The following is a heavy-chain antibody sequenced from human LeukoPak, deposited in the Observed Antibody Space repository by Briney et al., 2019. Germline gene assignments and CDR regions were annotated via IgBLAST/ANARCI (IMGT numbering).Heavy chain of an antibody. D-gene: IGHD2-15*01. CDR2: IRSKANSYVT. V-gene: IGHV3-73*01. CDR1: GLSFSGSA. J-gene: IGHJ6*02. Sequence: GGSLKLSCAASGLSFSGSAMPWVRQASGRGLEWLGRIRSKANSYVTAYAASVNGRFIISRDDSRNTAYLQMNSLQTEDTAVYYCTRHSDKYCSGAGCYVYNFYGMDVWGQGTTVTVSS. CDR3: TRHSDKYCSGAGCYVYNFYGMDV.